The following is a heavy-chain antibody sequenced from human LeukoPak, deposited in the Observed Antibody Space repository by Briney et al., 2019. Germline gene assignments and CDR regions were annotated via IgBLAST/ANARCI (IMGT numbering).Heavy chain of an antibody. J-gene: IGHJ3*02. CDR1: GVTFSSYA. Sequence: GGSLRLSCAASGVTFSSYAMSWVRQAPGKGLEWVSVISGSGGGTYYADSVKGRFTISRDNSKNTLYLQTNSLRAEDTAVYYCTKPTLGDVIDAFDIWGQGTMVTVSS. D-gene: IGHD3-10*01. CDR2: ISGSGGGT. CDR3: TKPTLGDVIDAFDI. V-gene: IGHV3-23*01.